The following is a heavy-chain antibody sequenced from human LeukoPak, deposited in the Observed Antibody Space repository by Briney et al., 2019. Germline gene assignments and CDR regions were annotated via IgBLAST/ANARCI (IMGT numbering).Heavy chain of an antibody. CDR1: GFPLSTYS. V-gene: IGHV3-21*01. D-gene: IGHD1-26*01. Sequence: GGSLRLSCAASGFPLSTYSMNSVRQAPGKGLEWVSTISPGSYSIYYADSVKGRFTISRDNAKNSLYLQMNSLRVEDTAMYYCARKVVGATTDYWGQGTLVTVSS. CDR3: ARKVVGATTDY. CDR2: ISPGSYSI. J-gene: IGHJ4*02.